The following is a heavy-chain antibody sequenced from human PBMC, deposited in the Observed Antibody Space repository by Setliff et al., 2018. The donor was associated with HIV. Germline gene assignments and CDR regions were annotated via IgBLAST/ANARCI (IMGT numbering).Heavy chain of an antibody. D-gene: IGHD3-16*01. V-gene: IGHV1-8*01. CDR2: VSPSIGNS. CDR3: VRGGEERNMITGALDV. J-gene: IGHJ3*01. CDR1: GYSFTKYE. Sequence: ASVKVSCKASGYSFTKYEINWVRQAPGQGLEWLGWVSPSIGNSDFAQKFKGRISLTTDTSIRTAYMELRGLKSDDTAVYFCVRGGEERNMITGALDVRGQGSLVTVSS.